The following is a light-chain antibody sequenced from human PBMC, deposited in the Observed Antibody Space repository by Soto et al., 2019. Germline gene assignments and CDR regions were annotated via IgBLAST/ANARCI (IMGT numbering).Light chain of an antibody. V-gene: IGKV3-11*01. J-gene: IGKJ5*01. CDR2: DAS. CDR3: QQRSNWPPVIT. Sequence: EIVLTQSPATLSLSPGERATLSCRASQTFSSHSAWYQQKPGQAPRLLIYDASKRATGIPARFSGRGSGTDLTLTISSLEPEDFAVYYCQQRSNWPPVITFGQGTRLEIK. CDR1: QTFSSH.